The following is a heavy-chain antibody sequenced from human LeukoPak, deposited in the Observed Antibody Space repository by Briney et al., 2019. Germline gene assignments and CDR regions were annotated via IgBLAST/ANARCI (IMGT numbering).Heavy chain of an antibody. D-gene: IGHD6-13*01. V-gene: IGHV3-43*01. CDR3: AKGIGSSSYYYYMDV. Sequence: GGSLRLSCAASGFTFDDYTMYWVRQAPGKGLERVSLISWDGGSTYYADSVKGRFTISRDNSKNSLYLQMNSLRTEDTALYYCAKGIGSSSYYYYMDVWGKGTTVTVSS. CDR2: ISWDGGST. CDR1: GFTFDDYT. J-gene: IGHJ6*03.